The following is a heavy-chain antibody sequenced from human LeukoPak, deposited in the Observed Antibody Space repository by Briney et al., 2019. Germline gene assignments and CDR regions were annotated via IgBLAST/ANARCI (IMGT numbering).Heavy chain of an antibody. D-gene: IGHD3-10*01. Sequence: GGSLRLSCAASGFTFSSYAMSWVRQAPGKGLEWVSAISGSGGSTYYADSVKGRFTISRDNSKNTLYLQMNSLRAEDTAVYYCAKDPTMGRGVYDAFDIWGQGTMVTVSS. CDR3: AKDPTMGRGVYDAFDI. J-gene: IGHJ3*02. CDR2: ISGSGGST. V-gene: IGHV3-23*01. CDR1: GFTFSSYA.